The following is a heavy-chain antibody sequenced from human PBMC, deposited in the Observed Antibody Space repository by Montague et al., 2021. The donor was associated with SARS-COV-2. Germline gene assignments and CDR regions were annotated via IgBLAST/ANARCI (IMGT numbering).Heavy chain of an antibody. Sequence: SETLSLTCAVHGGSFSTYSWNWIRQPPGKGLEWIGEIHHGGSTNYNLSLKSRLTISADTSKNQFSLKLTSVAAADTAVYYCAGLRDGVVPSPILEVGPYYSYYYKDVWGKGTTVTVSS. CDR3: AGLRDGVVPSPILEVGPYYSYYYKDV. D-gene: IGHD2-2*02. CDR1: GGSFSTYS. V-gene: IGHV4-34*01. CDR2: IHHGGST. J-gene: IGHJ6*03.